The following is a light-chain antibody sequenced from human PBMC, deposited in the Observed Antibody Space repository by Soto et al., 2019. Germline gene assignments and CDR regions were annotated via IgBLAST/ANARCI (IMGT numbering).Light chain of an antibody. Sequence: IHIPDSRSTVSAYVGARVTITWRASQSITPWLAWYQQKPGKAPNLLIFSASALHRGVPPRFSGSGSGTTFTLTVSSLQPEEFATYYCQQPDSFPWTVGQGTKVDIK. CDR1: QSITPW. CDR2: SAS. V-gene: IGKV1-12*01. J-gene: IGKJ1*01. CDR3: QQPDSFPWT.